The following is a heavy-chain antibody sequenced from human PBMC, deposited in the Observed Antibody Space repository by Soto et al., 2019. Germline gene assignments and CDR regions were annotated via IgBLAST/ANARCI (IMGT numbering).Heavy chain of an antibody. CDR3: AKDGAIAAADYFFDY. CDR2: IASDGKDK. J-gene: IGHJ4*02. D-gene: IGHD6-13*01. V-gene: IGHV3-30*18. CDR1: GFTFSNYA. Sequence: QVQLVESGGGVVQPGRSLKLSCAASGFTFSNYAIHWVRQAPGKGLEWVAVIASDGKDKRYADSVKGRFTISRDNSKNTVYLQMNRLRGEDTAVYYCAKDGAIAAADYFFDYWGQGRLVTVSS.